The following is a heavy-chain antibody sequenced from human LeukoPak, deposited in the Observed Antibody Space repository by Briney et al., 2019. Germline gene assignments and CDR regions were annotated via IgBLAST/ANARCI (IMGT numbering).Heavy chain of an antibody. CDR2: IYHSGST. V-gene: IGHV4-30-2*01. CDR3: ARANAHYDFWSAQSWWFDP. Sequence: PSQTLSLTCAVSGGSISSGGYSWSWIRQPPGKGLEWIGYIYHSGSTYYNPSLKSRVTISVDRSKNQFSLKPSSVTAADTAVYYCARANAHYDFWSAQSWWFDPWGQGTLVTVSS. CDR1: GGSISSGGYS. D-gene: IGHD3-3*01. J-gene: IGHJ5*02.